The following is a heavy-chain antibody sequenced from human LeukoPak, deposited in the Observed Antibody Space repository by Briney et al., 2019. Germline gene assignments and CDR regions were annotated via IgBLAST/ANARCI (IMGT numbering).Heavy chain of an antibody. D-gene: IGHD4-17*01. Sequence: SETLSLTCAVYGGSFSGYYWSWIRQPPGKGLEWIGEINYSGSTNYNPSLKSRVTISVDTSKNQFSLKLSSVTAADTAVYYCARDSGPYGDYEGDAFDIWGQGTMVTVSS. CDR2: INYSGST. J-gene: IGHJ3*02. V-gene: IGHV4-34*01. CDR1: GGSFSGYY. CDR3: ARDSGPYGDYEGDAFDI.